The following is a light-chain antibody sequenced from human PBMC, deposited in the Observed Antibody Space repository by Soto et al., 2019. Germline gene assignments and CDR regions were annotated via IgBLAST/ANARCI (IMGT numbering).Light chain of an antibody. CDR1: SSDVGGYNY. CDR3: SSYTSTSSWV. V-gene: IGLV2-14*01. CDR2: EVS. Sequence: QSALTQPASVSGSRGQSITISCTGTSSDVGGYNYVSWYQHHPGKAPKVMIYEVSNRPSGVSNRFSGSKSGNTASLTISGLQAEDEADYYCSSYTSTSSWVFGGGTKVTVL. J-gene: IGLJ3*02.